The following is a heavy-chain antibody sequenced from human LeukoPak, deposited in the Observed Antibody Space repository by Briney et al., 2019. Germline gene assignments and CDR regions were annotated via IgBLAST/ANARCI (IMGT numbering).Heavy chain of an antibody. D-gene: IGHD1-26*01. V-gene: IGHV1-46*01. CDR1: GYTFTSYY. CDR3: ARHGRSWELPFTPYYYYYYMDV. CDR2: INPSGGST. J-gene: IGHJ6*03. Sequence: GASVKVSCKASGYTFTSYYMHWVRQAPGQGLEWMGIINPSGGSTSYAQKFQGRVTMTRDMSTSTVYMELSSLRSEDTAVYYCARHGRSWELPFTPYYYYYYMDVWGKGTTVTVSS.